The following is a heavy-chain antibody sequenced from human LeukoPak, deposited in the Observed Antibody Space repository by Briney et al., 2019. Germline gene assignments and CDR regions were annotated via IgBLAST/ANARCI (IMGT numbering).Heavy chain of an antibody. V-gene: IGHV3-30-3*02. Sequence: GGSLRLSCAASGFTFSSYAMHWVRQAPGKGLEWVAVISYDGSNKYYADSVKGRFTISRDNSKNTLYLQMNSLRAEDTAVYYCAKSVGITGTTWWIFDYWGQGTLVTVSS. J-gene: IGHJ4*02. D-gene: IGHD1-20*01. CDR3: AKSVGITGTTWWIFDY. CDR1: GFTFSSYA. CDR2: ISYDGSNK.